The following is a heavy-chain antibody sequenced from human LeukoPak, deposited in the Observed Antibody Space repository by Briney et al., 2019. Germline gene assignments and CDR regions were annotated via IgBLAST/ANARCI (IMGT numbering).Heavy chain of an antibody. D-gene: IGHD2-15*01. J-gene: IGHJ5*02. CDR3: ARHGGCSGASCYSWFDP. CDR2: INPDSGGT. V-gene: IGHV1-2*02. Sequence: ASVKVSCKASGFTFTGYYMHWVRQAPGQGLEWMGWINPDSGGTQYAQKFQGRVTMTRDTSISTAYMELSRLRSDDTAVYYCARHGGCSGASCYSWFDPWGQGTLVIVSS. CDR1: GFTFTGYY.